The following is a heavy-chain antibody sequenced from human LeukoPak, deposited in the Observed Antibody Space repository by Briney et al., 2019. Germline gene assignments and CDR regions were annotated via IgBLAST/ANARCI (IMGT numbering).Heavy chain of an antibody. Sequence: PGGSLRLSCAASGFTVSSNYMSWVRQAPGKGLEWVSVIYSGGSTYYADSEKGRFTISRDNSKNTLYLQMNSLRAEDTAVYYCARAPDYGDPSPFYYFDYWGQGTLVTVSS. CDR1: GFTVSSNY. CDR2: IYSGGST. V-gene: IGHV3-53*01. J-gene: IGHJ4*02. D-gene: IGHD4-17*01. CDR3: ARAPDYGDPSPFYYFDY.